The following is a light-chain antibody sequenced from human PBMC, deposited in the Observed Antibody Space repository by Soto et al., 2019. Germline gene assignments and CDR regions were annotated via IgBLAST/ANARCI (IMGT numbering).Light chain of an antibody. CDR1: SSNIGAGYN. CDR2: GDS. J-gene: IGLJ3*02. Sequence: QAVATQPPSVSGAPGQRVTISCTGSSSNIGAGYNVHWYQQVPGTAPKLLIYGDSNRPSGVPDRFSGSKSGTSASLAITGLQAEDEADYYCQSYDSSLSGWLFGGGTQLTVL. V-gene: IGLV1-40*01. CDR3: QSYDSSLSGWL.